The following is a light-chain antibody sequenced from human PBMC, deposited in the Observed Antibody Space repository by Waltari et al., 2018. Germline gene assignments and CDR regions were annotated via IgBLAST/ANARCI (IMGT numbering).Light chain of an antibody. CDR2: GVD. CDR1: SSDVGGYNY. V-gene: IGLV2-8*01. Sequence: QSALTQPPSASGSPGQSVTISCTGTSSDVGGYNYVSWYQQHPGKAPKLLIYGVDKRPSGVPARVSGSKSGITASLTVSGLQAEDEADYYCNSYAGSNNLGVFGGGTKLTVL. J-gene: IGLJ3*02. CDR3: NSYAGSNNLGV.